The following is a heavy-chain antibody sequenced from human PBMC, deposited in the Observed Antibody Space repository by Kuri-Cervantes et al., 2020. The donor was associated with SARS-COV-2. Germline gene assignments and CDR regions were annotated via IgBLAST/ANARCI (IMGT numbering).Heavy chain of an antibody. Sequence: SGPTLVKPTQTLTLTCTFSGFSLSTGGMCVSWIRQPPGKALEWLARIDWDDDKYYSTSLKSRLTISKDTSKSQVVLTMTNMDPVDTATYYCARSFLYSSSRGFAFDIWGQGTMVTVSS. D-gene: IGHD6-13*01. CDR1: GFSLSTGGMC. V-gene: IGHV2-70*11. CDR2: IDWDDDK. CDR3: ARSFLYSSSRGFAFDI. J-gene: IGHJ3*02.